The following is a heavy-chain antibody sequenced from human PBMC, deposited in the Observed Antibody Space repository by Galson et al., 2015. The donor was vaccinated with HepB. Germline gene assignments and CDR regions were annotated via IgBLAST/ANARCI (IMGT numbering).Heavy chain of an antibody. J-gene: IGHJ5*02. CDR1: GGTFSSYA. D-gene: IGHD6-6*01. CDR3: GIGDPYSISSPNWFDP. V-gene: IGHV1-69*13. Sequence: SVNVSCTASGGTFSSYAISCVRQSPGQGPEWSGGINPTCGTANYSQKFQGGVTIIADVSTSTAYMELSSLRSKDTAMYSCGIGDPYSISSPNWFDPWGQGTLVTVSS. CDR2: INPTCGTA.